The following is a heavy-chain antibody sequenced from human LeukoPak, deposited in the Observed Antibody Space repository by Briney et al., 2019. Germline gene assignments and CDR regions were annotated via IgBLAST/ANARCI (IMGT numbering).Heavy chain of an antibody. CDR2: ASGSGGST. D-gene: IGHD4-23*01. J-gene: IGHJ4*02. CDR3: AKDLGSVVTPPSLDY. CDR1: GFTFSSYA. V-gene: IGHV3-23*01. Sequence: GGSLRLSGAASGFTFSSYAMSWVRQAPGKGLEWVSSASGSGGSTYYADSVKGRFTISRDNSKNTLYLQMNSLRAEDTAVYYCAKDLGSVVTPPSLDYWGQGTLVTVSS.